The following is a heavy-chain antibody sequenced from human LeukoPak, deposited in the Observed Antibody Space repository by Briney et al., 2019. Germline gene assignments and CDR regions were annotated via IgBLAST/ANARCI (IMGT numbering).Heavy chain of an antibody. J-gene: IGHJ6*03. Sequence: SETLSLTCTVSGGSISGSSYYWGWIRQPPGKGLEWIGSIYYSGSTYYNPSLKSRVTISVDTSKNQFSLKLSSVTAADTAVYYCARTNDYDSSGYYSWGYYYYMDVWGKGTTVTVSS. CDR2: IYYSGST. V-gene: IGHV4-39*07. CDR3: ARTNDYDSSGYYSWGYYYYMDV. CDR1: GGSISGSSYY. D-gene: IGHD3-22*01.